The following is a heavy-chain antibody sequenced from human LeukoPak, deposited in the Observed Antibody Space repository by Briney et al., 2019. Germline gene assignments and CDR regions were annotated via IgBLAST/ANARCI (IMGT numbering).Heavy chain of an antibody. Sequence: ASVKVSCKASGGTFSSYAISWVRQAPGQGLEWMGLINPSGGTTTYAQKFQGRVTMTRDASTSTVYMELSSLRSEDTAVYYCARDRCSITICYVFDYWGQGTLVTVSS. CDR3: ARDRCSITICYVFDY. D-gene: IGHD2-2*01. J-gene: IGHJ4*02. CDR2: INPSGGTT. CDR1: GGTFSSYA. V-gene: IGHV1-46*01.